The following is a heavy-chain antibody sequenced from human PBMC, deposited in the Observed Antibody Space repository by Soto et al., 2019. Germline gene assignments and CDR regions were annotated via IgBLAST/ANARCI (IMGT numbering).Heavy chain of an antibody. Sequence: QVQLLQSGVEVREPGASVKVSCKAVRYIFTNYGVSWVRQAPVQGLEWMGWITTYNGNTESAQKFQGRVTMTTDASPITADMELVGLRADDTAIDYCARALTGYGMDVWGQGTTVTVSS. J-gene: IGHJ6*01. CDR2: ITTYNGNT. V-gene: IGHV1-18*01. CDR1: RYIFTNYG. CDR3: ARALTGYGMDV.